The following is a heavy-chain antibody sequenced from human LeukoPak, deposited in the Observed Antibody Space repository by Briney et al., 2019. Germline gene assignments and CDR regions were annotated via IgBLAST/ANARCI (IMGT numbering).Heavy chain of an antibody. CDR1: GFAFSSYA. CDR2: IKQDGSEK. V-gene: IGHV3-7*03. Sequence: GGSLRLSCAASGFAFSSYAMSWVRQAPGKGLEWVANIKQDGSEKYYVDSVKGRFTISRDNAKNSLYLQMNSLRAEDTAVYYCARDSVGYYYYYGMDVWGQGTTVTVSS. J-gene: IGHJ6*02. D-gene: IGHD1-26*01. CDR3: ARDSVGYYYYYGMDV.